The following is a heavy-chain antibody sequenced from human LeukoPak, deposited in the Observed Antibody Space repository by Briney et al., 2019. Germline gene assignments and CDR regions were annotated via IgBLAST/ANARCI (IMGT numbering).Heavy chain of an antibody. V-gene: IGHV4-59*01. D-gene: IGHD6-19*01. CDR3: ARYTSGWRSFDI. CDR2: SYFSGST. J-gene: IGHJ3*02. CDR1: DGSISSYY. Sequence: SETLSLTCTVSDGSISSYYWSWIRQPPGKGLEWIGQSYFSGSTNYNPSLKSRVTISVDTSKNQFSLKLSSVTAADTAVYYCARYTSGWRSFDIWGQGTMVTVSS.